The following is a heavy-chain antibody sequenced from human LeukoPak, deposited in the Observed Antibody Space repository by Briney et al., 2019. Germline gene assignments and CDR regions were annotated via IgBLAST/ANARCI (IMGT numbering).Heavy chain of an antibody. CDR3: ARVSSGGYYDY. D-gene: IGHD6-19*01. CDR1: GFTFSSYA. Sequence: GGSLRLSCAASGFTFSSYAMHWVRQAPGKGLEWVAVISYDGSNKYYADSVKGRFTISRDNSKNTLYLQMNSLRAEDTAVYYCARVSSGGYYDYWGQGTPVTVSS. J-gene: IGHJ4*02. CDR2: ISYDGSNK. V-gene: IGHV3-30-3*01.